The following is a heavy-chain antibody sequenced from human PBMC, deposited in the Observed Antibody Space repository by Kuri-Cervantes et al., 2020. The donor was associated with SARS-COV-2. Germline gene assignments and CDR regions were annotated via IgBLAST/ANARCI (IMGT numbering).Heavy chain of an antibody. Sequence: GESLKISCAASGFTFSTYAMSWVRQAPGKGLEWVSTISGGGDSTYYADSVKGRFTISRDNSKNTLYLQTNSLRVEDTAVYYCAKSGRQYDVWGQGTMVTVSS. CDR1: GFTFSTYA. D-gene: IGHD3-10*01. CDR3: AKSGRQYDV. CDR2: ISGGGDST. V-gene: IGHV3-23*01. J-gene: IGHJ3*01.